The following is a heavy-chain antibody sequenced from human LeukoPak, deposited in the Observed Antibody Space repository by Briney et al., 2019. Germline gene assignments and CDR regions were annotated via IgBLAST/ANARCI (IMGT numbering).Heavy chain of an antibody. CDR3: ASSNGGKIVPFDY. CDR1: GDSISIVY. CDR2: MSTSGSG. Sequence: SETLSLTCTVSGDSISIVYLNWVRQPPGQGLEWIGYMSTSGSGDYSPSLKSRVAMSADTSKRQFSLRLSYVTAADTAVYYCASSNGGKIVPFDYWGQGTLVTVSS. J-gene: IGHJ4*02. D-gene: IGHD4-23*01. V-gene: IGHV4-4*08.